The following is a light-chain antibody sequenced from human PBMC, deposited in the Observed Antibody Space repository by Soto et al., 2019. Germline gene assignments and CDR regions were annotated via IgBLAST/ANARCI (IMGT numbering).Light chain of an antibody. CDR3: YSYAGSNTAGV. Sequence: QSALTQPASVSGSPGQSITISCTGSSSDVGSYNLVSWYQQHPGKAPKLMIYEVNKRPSGVSNRFSGSKSANTASLTISGLQAEDEADYYCYSYAGSNTAGVSGTGTKLTVL. CDR1: SSDVGSYNL. V-gene: IGLV2-23*02. CDR2: EVN. J-gene: IGLJ1*01.